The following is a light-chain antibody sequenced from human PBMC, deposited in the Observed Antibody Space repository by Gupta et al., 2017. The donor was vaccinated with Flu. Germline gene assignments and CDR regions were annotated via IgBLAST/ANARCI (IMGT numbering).Light chain of an antibody. CDR1: QSVSPS. CDR2: DAS. Sequence: ESVLTQSPATLSLSPGERATLSCRASQSVSPSLAWYQQKPGQAPRLLICDASNRPAGIPPRFSDSGSGTDFTLTISSGEPEDFAVYYCQQRTSWPMYTFGQGTKLEMK. V-gene: IGKV3-11*01. J-gene: IGKJ2*01. CDR3: QQRTSWPMYT.